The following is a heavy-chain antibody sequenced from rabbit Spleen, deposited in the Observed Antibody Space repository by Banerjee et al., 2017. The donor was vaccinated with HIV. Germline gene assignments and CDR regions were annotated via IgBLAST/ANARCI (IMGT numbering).Heavy chain of an antibody. J-gene: IGHJ4*01. CDR1: GFSFSSSYY. D-gene: IGHD5-1*01. Sequence: QSLEESGGDMVKPGASLTLTCTASGFSFSSSYYICWVRQAPGKGPEWIGCIYPDGSGSTAYANWAKGRFTISKASSATVTLQMTSLTAADTATYFCARAGEGGDGYLNLWGQGTLVTVS. CDR3: ARAGEGGDGYLNL. CDR2: IYPDGSGST. V-gene: IGHV1S40*01.